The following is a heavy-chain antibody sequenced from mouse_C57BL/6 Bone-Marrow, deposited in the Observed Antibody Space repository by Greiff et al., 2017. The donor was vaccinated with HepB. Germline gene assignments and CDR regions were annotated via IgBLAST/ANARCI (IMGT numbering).Heavy chain of an antibody. J-gene: IGHJ3*01. Sequence: EVHLVESGGDLVKPGGSLKLSCAASGFTFSSYGMSWVRQTPDKRLEWVATISSGGSYTYYPDSVKGRFTISRDNAKNTLYLQMSSLKSEDTAMYYCASSTARGFAYWGQGTLVTVSA. CDR2: ISSGGSYT. V-gene: IGHV5-6*01. CDR1: GFTFSSYG. CDR3: ASSTARGFAY. D-gene: IGHD3-1*01.